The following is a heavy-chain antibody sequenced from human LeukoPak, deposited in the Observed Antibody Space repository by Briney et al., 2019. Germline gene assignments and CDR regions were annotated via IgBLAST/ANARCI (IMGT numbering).Heavy chain of an antibody. V-gene: IGHV1-2*06. J-gene: IGHJ4*02. CDR2: INPNSGGT. CDR3: ARGGNFRDYYDSSGFY. CDR1: GYTFTGYY. D-gene: IGHD3-22*01. Sequence: GASVKVSCKASGYTFTGYYMHWVRQAPGQGLEWMGRINPNSGGTNYAQKFQGRVTMTRDTSISTAYMELSRLRSDDTAVYYCARGGNFRDYYDSSGFYWGQGTLVNVSS.